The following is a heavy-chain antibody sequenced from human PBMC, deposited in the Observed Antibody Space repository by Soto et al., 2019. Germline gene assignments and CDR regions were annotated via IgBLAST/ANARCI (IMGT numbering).Heavy chain of an antibody. CDR2: VSDGGDIT. D-gene: IGHD2-15*01. V-gene: IGHV3-30*03. CDR1: GFLFSDYG. Sequence: QVRLVESGGGVVQPGRSLRLSCAASGFLFSDYGMHWVRQAPGKGLQWVAVVSDGGDITYYAGSVKGRFTVSRDSSKNXXYLQMNHLRSEDTAVYYCAREGHHVVGPDAVSFDYWGQGTLVTVSS. J-gene: IGHJ4*02. CDR3: AREGHHVVGPDAVSFDY.